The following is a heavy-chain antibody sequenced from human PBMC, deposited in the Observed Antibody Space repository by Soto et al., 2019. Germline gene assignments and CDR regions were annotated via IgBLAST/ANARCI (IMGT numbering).Heavy chain of an antibody. CDR3: ARGDSTDCSNGVCSFFYNHEMDV. CDR2: VNPKSGGT. V-gene: IGHV1-2*04. D-gene: IGHD2-8*01. Sequence: ASVKVSCKASGYSFTDYHIHWVRQAPGQGLEWLGRVNPKSGGTSTAQKVQGWFTMTTDTSSSTASMELTRRTSYDTAIYYCARGDSTDCSNGVCSFFYNHEMDVWGQGTTVTVSS. CDR1: GYSFTDYH. J-gene: IGHJ6*02.